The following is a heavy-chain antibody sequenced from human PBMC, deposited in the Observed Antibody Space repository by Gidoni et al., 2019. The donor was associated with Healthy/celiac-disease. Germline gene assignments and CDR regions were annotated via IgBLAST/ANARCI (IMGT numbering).Heavy chain of an antibody. V-gene: IGHV3-21*01. CDR2: ISSSSSYI. CDR3: AREGYYDSSGYPLPIAFDI. D-gene: IGHD3-22*01. J-gene: IGHJ3*02. Sequence: EVQLVESGGCLVKPGGSLRLSCAASGFPFSTYSMNWVRQAPGQGLEWVSSISSSSSYIYYADAVKGRFTISRDNAKNSLYLQMNSLRAEDTAVYYCAREGYYDSSGYPLPIAFDIWGQGTMVTVSS. CDR1: GFPFSTYS.